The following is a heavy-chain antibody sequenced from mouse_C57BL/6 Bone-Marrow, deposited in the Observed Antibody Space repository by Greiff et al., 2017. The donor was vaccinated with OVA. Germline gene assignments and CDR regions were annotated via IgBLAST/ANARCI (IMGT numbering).Heavy chain of an antibody. J-gene: IGHJ4*01. CDR2: IYPRSGNT. CDR3: ARSDYGSPYYAMDY. Sequence: QVQLQQSGAELARPGASVKLSCKASGYTFTSYGISWVKQRTGQGLEWIGEIYPRSGNTYYNEKFKGKATLTADKSSSTAYMELRSLTSEDSAVYFCARSDYGSPYYAMDYWGQGTSVTVSS. CDR1: GYTFTSYG. D-gene: IGHD1-1*01. V-gene: IGHV1-81*01.